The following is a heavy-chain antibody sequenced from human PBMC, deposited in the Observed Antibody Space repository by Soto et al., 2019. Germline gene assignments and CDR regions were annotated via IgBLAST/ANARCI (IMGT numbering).Heavy chain of an antibody. CDR1: GGSISSYY. CDR2: IYYSGST. J-gene: IGHJ6*01. D-gene: IGHD3-3*01. Sequence: PSETLSLTCTVSGGSISSYYWSWIRQPPGKGLEWIGYIYYSGSTNYNPSLKSRVTISVDTSENQFSLKLSSVTAADTAVYYFARDRRYDFWSGSGGMDGWGQGTTVTVS. CDR3: ARDRRYDFWSGSGGMDG. V-gene: IGHV4-59*01.